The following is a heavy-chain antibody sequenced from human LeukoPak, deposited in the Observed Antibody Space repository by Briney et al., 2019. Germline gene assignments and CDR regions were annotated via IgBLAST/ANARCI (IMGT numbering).Heavy chain of an antibody. V-gene: IGHV3-15*07. D-gene: IGHD2-15*01. CDR3: TVHYLGYCSGGSCYYYYGMDV. CDR1: GFTFSNAW. J-gene: IGHJ6*02. CDR2: IKSKTDGGTT. Sequence: GGCLRLSCAASGFTFSNAWMNWVRQAPGKGLEWVGRIKSKTDGGTTDYAAPVKGRFTISRDDSKNTLYLQMNSLKTEDTAVYYCTVHYLGYCSGGSCYYYYGMDVWGQGTTVTVSS.